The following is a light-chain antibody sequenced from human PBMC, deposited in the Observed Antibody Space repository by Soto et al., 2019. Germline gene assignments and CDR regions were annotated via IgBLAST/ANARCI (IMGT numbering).Light chain of an antibody. CDR1: SSDVGDYNY. V-gene: IGLV2-14*01. Sequence: QSALTQPASVSGSPGQSITISCTGTSSDVGDYNYVSWYQQHPGKAPKLMIFHVSNRPSGVSNRFSGSKSGNTASLTISGLQAEDEADYYCSSYTSSSTRVFGTGTKVTVL. CDR2: HVS. J-gene: IGLJ1*01. CDR3: SSYTSSSTRV.